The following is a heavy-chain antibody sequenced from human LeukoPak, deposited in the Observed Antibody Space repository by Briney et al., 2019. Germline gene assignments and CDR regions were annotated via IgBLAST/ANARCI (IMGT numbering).Heavy chain of an antibody. CDR2: ISSSGSTI. D-gene: IGHD4-23*01. Sequence: GGSLRLSCAASGFTFSDYYMSWIRQAPGKGLEWVSYISSSGSTIYYADSVKGRFTISRDNVKNSLYLQMNSLRAEDTAVYYCARRRGYGGNEYYFDYWGQGTLVTVSS. CDR3: ARRRGYGGNEYYFDY. CDR1: GFTFSDYY. V-gene: IGHV3-11*01. J-gene: IGHJ4*02.